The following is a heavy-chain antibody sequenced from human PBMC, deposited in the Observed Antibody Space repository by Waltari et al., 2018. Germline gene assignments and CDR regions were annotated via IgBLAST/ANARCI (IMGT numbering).Heavy chain of an antibody. CDR3: ARDDVDSSAFGGF. D-gene: IGHD3-16*01. V-gene: IGHV1-18*01. CDR2: ISGYNGDA. CDR1: GYIFSNYG. Sequence: QLVQSGAEVKKPGASVKVSCKGSGYIFSNYGVTWVRQAPGQGLEWMGWISGYNGDAKYEEKFEGRVTMTRETSTSTAYMEIRGLRSDDTAVYFCARDDVDSSAFGGFWGQGTQVTVSS. J-gene: IGHJ4*02.